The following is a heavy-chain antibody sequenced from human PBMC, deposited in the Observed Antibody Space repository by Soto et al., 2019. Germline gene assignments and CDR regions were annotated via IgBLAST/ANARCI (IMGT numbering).Heavy chain of an antibody. J-gene: IGHJ6*02. CDR2: IYHSGST. V-gene: IGHV4-4*02. CDR3: ARLGHGYGSGSRGMDV. Sequence: QVQLQESGPGLVKPSGTLSLTCAVSGGSISSSNWWSWVRQPPGKGLEWIGEIYHSGSTNYNPALTSRITIAINKPQTRFTLRLSAVTTADTAVYYCARLGHGYGSGSRGMDVWGQGTTVTVSS. D-gene: IGHD3-10*01. CDR1: GGSISSSNW.